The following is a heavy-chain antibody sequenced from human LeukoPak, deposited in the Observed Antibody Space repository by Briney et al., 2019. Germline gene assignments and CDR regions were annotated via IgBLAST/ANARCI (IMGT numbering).Heavy chain of an antibody. Sequence: PSETLSLTCTVSGGSIRSYWSWIRQPAGKGLEWIGRIYGSGSTDYNPSLKSRVTMSIDTSKKQFSLNLISVTAADTAVYYCARDSGTTGEVKFDPWGQGTLVTVSS. CDR2: IYGSGST. V-gene: IGHV4-4*07. CDR3: ARDSGTTGEVKFDP. D-gene: IGHD3-10*01. CDR1: GGSIRSY. J-gene: IGHJ5*02.